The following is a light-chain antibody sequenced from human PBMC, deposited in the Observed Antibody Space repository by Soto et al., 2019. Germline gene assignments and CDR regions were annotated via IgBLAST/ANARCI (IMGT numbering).Light chain of an antibody. CDR2: WAS. J-gene: IGKJ2*01. V-gene: IGKV4-1*01. CDR1: QSLLYSPNNEHY. Sequence: DIVMTQSPDSLAVSLGERATIYCKSSQSLLYSPNNEHYLAWYQQKPGHPPKLLIYWASTRESGVPDRFSGSGSGTDFTLTISSLQAEDVAVYYCQQYYAALYTFGQGTKLEIK. CDR3: QQYYAALYT.